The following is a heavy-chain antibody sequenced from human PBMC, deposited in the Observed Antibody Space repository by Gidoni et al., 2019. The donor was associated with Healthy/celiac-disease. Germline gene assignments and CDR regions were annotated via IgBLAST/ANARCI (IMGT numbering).Heavy chain of an antibody. CDR1: GFTFSSYW. V-gene: IGHV3-74*01. CDR2: INSDGSST. CDR3: ARRRYSSSFGRAFDI. Sequence: EVQLVESGGGLVQPGGSLRLSCAASGFTFSSYWMHWVRQAPGKGLVWVSRINSDGSSTSYADSVKGRFTIARDNAKNTLYLKMNSLRAEDTAVYYCARRRYSSSFGRAFDIWGQGTMVTVSS. J-gene: IGHJ3*02. D-gene: IGHD6-6*01.